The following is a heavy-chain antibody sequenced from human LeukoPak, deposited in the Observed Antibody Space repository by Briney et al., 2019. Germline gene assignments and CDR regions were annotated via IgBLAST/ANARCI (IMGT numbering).Heavy chain of an antibody. CDR1: GFIFSNYW. CDR2: IKKDGSEQ. V-gene: IGHV3-7*01. Sequence: GGSLRLSCAASGFIFSNYWMTWVRQAPGKGLEWVTSIKKDGSEQYYLDSVKGRFTISRDNAKNSLFLQMNSLRDEDTAVYYCVRWGVTPHFDYWGQGTLVTVSS. J-gene: IGHJ4*02. D-gene: IGHD3-10*01. CDR3: VRWGVTPHFDY.